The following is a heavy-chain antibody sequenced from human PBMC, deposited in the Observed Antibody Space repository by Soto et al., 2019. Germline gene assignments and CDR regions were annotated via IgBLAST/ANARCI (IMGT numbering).Heavy chain of an antibody. J-gene: IGHJ4*02. V-gene: IGHV1-69*13. CDR2: IIPIFGTA. CDR1: GGTFSSYA. D-gene: IGHD5-12*01. Sequence: GASVKVSCKASGGTFSSYAISWVRQAPGQGLEWMGGIIPIFGTANYAQKFQGRVTITADESTSTAYMELSSLRSEDTAVYYCVLGRRDGYNHFDYWGQGTLVTVSS. CDR3: VLGRRDGYNHFDY.